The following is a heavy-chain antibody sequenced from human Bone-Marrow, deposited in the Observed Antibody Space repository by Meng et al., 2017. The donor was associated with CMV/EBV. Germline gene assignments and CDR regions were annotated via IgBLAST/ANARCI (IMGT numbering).Heavy chain of an antibody. CDR2: IKQEGSEK. D-gene: IGHD3-3*01. CDR1: GFTFSSYW. J-gene: IGHJ6*02. Sequence: LSHTCAASGFTFSSYWMSWVRQAPGKGLEWVANIKQEGSEKYYVDSVKGRFTISRDKAKNSLYLQMNSLRAEDTAVYYCARDITIFGVAPLDVWGQGTTVTVSS. CDR3: ARDITIFGVAPLDV. V-gene: IGHV3-7*01.